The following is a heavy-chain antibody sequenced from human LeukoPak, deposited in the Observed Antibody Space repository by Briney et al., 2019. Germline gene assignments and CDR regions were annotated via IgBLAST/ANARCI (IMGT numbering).Heavy chain of an antibody. J-gene: IGHJ5*02. V-gene: IGHV1-3*01. Sequence: ASVKVSCKASGYAFTNYAIQWVRQAPGQRLEWMGWINAGNSHTKYSQKFQDRVTITRDTSASTAYMELSSLRSEDTAVYYCARDRGYCSSTSCSPSWFDPWGQGTLVTVSS. D-gene: IGHD2-2*01. CDR1: GYAFTNYA. CDR3: ARDRGYCSSTSCSPSWFDP. CDR2: INAGNSHT.